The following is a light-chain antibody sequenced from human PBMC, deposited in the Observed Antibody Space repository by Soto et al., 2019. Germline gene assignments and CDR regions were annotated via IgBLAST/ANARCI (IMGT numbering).Light chain of an antibody. J-gene: IGKJ4*01. CDR2: GAS. CDR3: QLYNSWPLT. Sequence: DIVMTQSTATLSVSSGGRSTRCCRASQSVSSNLAWYQQKPGQAPRLLIYGASTWATGIPARFSCSASVTEFTLTISSLQSEDFAGYYSQLYNSWPLTSGGGTKVDIK. V-gene: IGKV3-15*01. CDR1: QSVSSN.